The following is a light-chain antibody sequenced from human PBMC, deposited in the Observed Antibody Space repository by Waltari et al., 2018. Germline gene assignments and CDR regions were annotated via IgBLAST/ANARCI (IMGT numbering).Light chain of an antibody. CDR1: SSNIGSYS. CDR2: AVH. Sequence: QSVLTQPPSVSAAPGQKVTISCSGSSSNIGSYSVSWYPQLPGTAPKPLSYAVHNGPPGFPDRFSGSKSGTSATLGITGLQTGDEAEYYCGTWDNNLSPGGVFGGGTKLTVL. J-gene: IGLJ3*02. V-gene: IGLV1-51*01. CDR3: GTWDNNLSPGGV.